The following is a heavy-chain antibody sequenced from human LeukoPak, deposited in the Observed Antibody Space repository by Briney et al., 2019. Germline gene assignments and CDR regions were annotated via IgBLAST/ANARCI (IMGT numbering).Heavy chain of an antibody. D-gene: IGHD1-1*01. V-gene: IGHV3-23*01. CDR2: VSGRGSST. CDR1: GFTFNHYV. Sequence: TGGSLRLSCEGSGFTFNHYVMNWVRQAPGKGLEWVSGVSGRGSSTYYADSVKGRFTISRDSSQNTVYLQMKSPRADDTAIYFCAKYTTPYYLDYWGQGILVTVSS. J-gene: IGHJ4*02. CDR3: AKYTTPYYLDY.